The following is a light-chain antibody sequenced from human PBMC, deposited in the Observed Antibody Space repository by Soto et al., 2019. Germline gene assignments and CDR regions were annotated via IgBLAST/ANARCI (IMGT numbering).Light chain of an antibody. V-gene: IGKV1-39*01. J-gene: IGKJ1*01. Sequence: DIQMTQSPSSLSASVGDRVTITCRASQSISSYLNWYQQKPGKAPKLLIYAASSLQSGVPSRFSGSESGTDFTLTISSLQPDDFATYYCQQCYSTPPLTFGQGTKVEIK. CDR2: AAS. CDR3: QQCYSTPPLT. CDR1: QSISSY.